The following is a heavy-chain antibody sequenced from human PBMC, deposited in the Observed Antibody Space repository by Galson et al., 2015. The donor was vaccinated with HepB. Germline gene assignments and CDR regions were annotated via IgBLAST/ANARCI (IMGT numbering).Heavy chain of an antibody. J-gene: IGHJ4*02. D-gene: IGHD7-27*01. CDR3: TRDLNWDSSG. V-gene: IGHV3-7*01. Sequence: SLRLSCAASGFTFSDYWMTWVRQAPGKGLEGVANIKTDGSETYYLDSVKGRFIVSRDNAKNSLYLQMNSLRVEDTALYYCTRDLNWDSSGWGQGTLVVVSS. CDR1: GFTFSDYW. CDR2: IKTDGSET.